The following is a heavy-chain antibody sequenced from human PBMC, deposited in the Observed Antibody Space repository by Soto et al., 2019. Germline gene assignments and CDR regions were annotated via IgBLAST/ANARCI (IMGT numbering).Heavy chain of an antibody. V-gene: IGHV4-39*01. J-gene: IGHJ5*02. CDR3: AGHRAWASYCSGGSCHMNWFDP. CDR2: IYYSGST. D-gene: IGHD2-15*01. Sequence: PSETLSLTCTVSGGSISSSSYYWGWIRQPPGKGLEWIGSIYYSGSTYYNPSLKSRVTISVDTSKNQFSLKLSSVTAADTAVYYCAGHRAWASYCSGGSCHMNWFDPWGQGTLVTVSS. CDR1: GGSISSSSYY.